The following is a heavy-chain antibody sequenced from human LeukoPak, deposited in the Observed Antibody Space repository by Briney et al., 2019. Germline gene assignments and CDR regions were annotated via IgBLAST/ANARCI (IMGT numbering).Heavy chain of an antibody. V-gene: IGHV3-15*01. CDR3: TTDGYYYDSSGNNWYFDL. J-gene: IGHJ2*01. D-gene: IGHD3-22*01. CDR1: GFTFTNAW. CDR2: IKSKTDGGTT. Sequence: GGSLRLSCADSGFTFTNAWMSWVRQAPGKGLEWVGRIKSKTDGGTTDYAAPVKGRFTISRDDSKNTLYLQMNSLKTEDTAVYYCTTDGYYYDSSGNNWYFDLWGRGTLVTVSS.